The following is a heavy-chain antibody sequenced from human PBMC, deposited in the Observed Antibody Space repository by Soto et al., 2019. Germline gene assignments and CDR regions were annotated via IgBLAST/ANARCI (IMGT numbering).Heavy chain of an antibody. CDR2: IVSSGAM. CDR3: ARQETASGSHYLSPFCH. Sequence: SETLSLTCVVSGASVRSSRFYGVWIRQTPGKVLDWIGSIVSSGAMHPNPSLRSRIDISLDSSQNKLSLDLFSVTAADTSVYYCARQETASGSHYLSPFCHWGQGILVTVSS. D-gene: IGHD2-21*02. CDR1: GASVRSSRFY. J-gene: IGHJ4*02. V-gene: IGHV4-39*01.